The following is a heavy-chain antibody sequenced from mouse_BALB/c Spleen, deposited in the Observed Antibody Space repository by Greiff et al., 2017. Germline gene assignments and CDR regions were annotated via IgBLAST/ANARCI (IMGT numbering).Heavy chain of an antibody. CDR3: ARLYDGYPSRYYYAMDY. CDR1: GFSLTGYG. V-gene: IGHV2-6-7*01. CDR2: IWGDGST. D-gene: IGHD2-3*01. J-gene: IGHJ4*01. Sequence: VMLVESGPGLVAPSQSLSITCTVSGFSLTGYGVNWVRQPPGKGLEWLGMIWGDGSTDYNSALKSRLSISKDNSKSQVFLKMNSLQTDDTARYYCARLYDGYPSRYYYAMDYWGQGTSVTVSS.